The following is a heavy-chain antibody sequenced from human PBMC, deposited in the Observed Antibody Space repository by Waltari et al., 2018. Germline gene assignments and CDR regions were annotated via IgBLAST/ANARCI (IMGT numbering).Heavy chain of an antibody. CDR2: IYYDGSKK. CDR3: ARESGDYLLKYYFDY. D-gene: IGHD3-10*01. CDR1: GFTFRTYG. J-gene: IGHJ4*02. V-gene: IGHV3-33*01. Sequence: QVQLVESGGGVVQPRRSLRLSCGASGFTFRTYGIHWVRQGSRKGVEWVAVIYYDGSKKYYANSVKGRFTIARDNSKSTLHLEMNSLRAEDTAVYYCARESGDYLLKYYFDYWGQGTLVTVSS.